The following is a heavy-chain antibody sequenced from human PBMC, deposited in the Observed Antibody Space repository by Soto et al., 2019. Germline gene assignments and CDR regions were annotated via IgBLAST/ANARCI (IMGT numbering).Heavy chain of an antibody. CDR2: IYYSGST. CDR1: GGSISSYY. CDR3: ARGRYDFWSGYYTVDYYYMDV. D-gene: IGHD3-3*01. J-gene: IGHJ6*03. Sequence: PSETLSLTCTVSGGSISSYYWSWIRQPPGKGLEWIGYIYYSGSTNYNPSLKSRVTISVDTSKNQFSLKLSSVTAADTAVYYCARGRYDFWSGYYTVDYYYMDVWGQGTTVTVSS. V-gene: IGHV4-59*01.